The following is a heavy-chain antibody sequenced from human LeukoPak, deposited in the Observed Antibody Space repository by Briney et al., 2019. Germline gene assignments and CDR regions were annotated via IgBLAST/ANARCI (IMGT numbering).Heavy chain of an antibody. J-gene: IGHJ4*02. D-gene: IGHD2-15*01. CDR3: ARESPRDIVVVVAALDY. Sequence: ASVKVSCKASGYTFTSYGISWVRQAPGQGLEWMGWISAYNGNTNYAQKFQGRVTITADKSTSTAYMELSSLRSEDTAVYYCARESPRDIVVVVAALDYWGQGTLVTVSS. CDR2: ISAYNGNT. V-gene: IGHV1-18*01. CDR1: GYTFTSYG.